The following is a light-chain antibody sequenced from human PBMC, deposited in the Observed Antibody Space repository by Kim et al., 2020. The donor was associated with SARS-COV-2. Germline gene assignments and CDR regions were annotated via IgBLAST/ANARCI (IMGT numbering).Light chain of an antibody. Sequence: VVMTQSPATLSVSPGERATLSCRASQSVSGKLAWYQQKPGQAPRLLIYDASTRATGIPARFSGSGSGTEFTLAITSLQSEDFAVYYCQQYNNWPKTFGQGTKVDIK. CDR2: DAS. CDR3: QQYNNWPKT. V-gene: IGKV3-15*01. CDR1: QSVSGK. J-gene: IGKJ1*01.